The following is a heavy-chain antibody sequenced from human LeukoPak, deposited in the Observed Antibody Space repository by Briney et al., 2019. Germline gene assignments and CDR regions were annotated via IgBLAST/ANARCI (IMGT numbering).Heavy chain of an antibody. D-gene: IGHD6-13*01. CDR3: ARGRTGSNSYAKNFVSRFDP. Sequence: SETLSLTCAVYVGSFSGYYWSWVRQPPGKGLEWIGEVSHSGNTNYNPSLKSRVIISVDTSKNQFSLKLSSVTAADTAVYYCARGRTGSNSYAKNFVSRFDPGGQGTLVTVSS. J-gene: IGHJ5*02. CDR1: VGSFSGYY. V-gene: IGHV4-34*01. CDR2: VSHSGNT.